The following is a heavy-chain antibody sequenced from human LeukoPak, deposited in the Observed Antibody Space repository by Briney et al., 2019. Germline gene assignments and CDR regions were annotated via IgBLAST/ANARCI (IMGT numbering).Heavy chain of an antibody. CDR2: IYYSGST. V-gene: IGHV4-39*01. J-gene: IGHJ6*04. CDR1: GGSISSSSYY. CDR3: AHDGYPATPDV. Sequence: SETLSLTCTVSGGSISSSSYYWGWIRQPPGKGQEWIGSIYYSGSTYYNPSLKSRVTISVDTSKNQFSLKLSSVTAADTAVYYCAHDGYPATPDVWGKGTTVTVSS. D-gene: IGHD2-15*01.